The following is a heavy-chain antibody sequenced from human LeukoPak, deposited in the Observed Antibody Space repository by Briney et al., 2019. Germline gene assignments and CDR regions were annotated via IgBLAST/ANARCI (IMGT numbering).Heavy chain of an antibody. CDR3: ARGGIVYCSSTSCYRGKTVDY. J-gene: IGHJ4*02. D-gene: IGHD2-2*02. V-gene: IGHV4-34*01. CDR1: GGSFSGYY. CDR2: INHSGST. Sequence: SETLSLTCAVYGGSFSGYYWSWIRQPPGKGLEWLGEINHSGSTNYNPSLKSRVTISVDTSKNQFSLKLSSVTAADTAVYYCARGGIVYCSSTSCYRGKTVDYWGQGTLVTVSS.